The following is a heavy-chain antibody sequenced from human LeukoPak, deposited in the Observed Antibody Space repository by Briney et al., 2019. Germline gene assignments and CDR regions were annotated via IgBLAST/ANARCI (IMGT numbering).Heavy chain of an antibody. V-gene: IGHV4-61*02. CDR2: IYTSGST. CDR1: GGSISSGSYY. CDR3: ARDGANYYYYMDV. D-gene: IGHD3-16*01. Sequence: SQTLSLTCTVSGGSISSGSYYWRWVRQPAGTGLEWIGRIYTSGSTNYNPSLKSRVTISVDTSKNQFSLKLSSVTAADTAVYYCARDGANYYYYMDVGGKGTTVTISS. J-gene: IGHJ6*03.